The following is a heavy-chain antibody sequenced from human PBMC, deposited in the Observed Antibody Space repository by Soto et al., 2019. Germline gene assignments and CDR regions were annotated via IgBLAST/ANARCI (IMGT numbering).Heavy chain of an antibody. J-gene: IGHJ4*02. CDR3: ARPGITFGGVIVNYYFDY. CDR2: MNPNSGNT. CDR1: GYTFTSYD. V-gene: IGHV1-8*01. Sequence: ASVKVSCKASGYTFTSYDINWVRQATGQGLEWMGWMNPNSGNTGYAQKFQGRVTMTRNTSISTAYMELSSLRSEDTAVYYCARPGITFGGVIVNYYFDYWGQGTLVTVSS. D-gene: IGHD3-16*02.